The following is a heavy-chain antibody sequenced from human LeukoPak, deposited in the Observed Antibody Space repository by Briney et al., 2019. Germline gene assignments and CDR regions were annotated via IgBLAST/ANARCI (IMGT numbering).Heavy chain of an antibody. D-gene: IGHD3-3*01. CDR1: GASISTIISY. J-gene: IGHJ4*02. V-gene: IGHV4-61*05. Sequence: PSETLSLTCTVSGASISTIISYWGWIRQTPGKGLEWIGYIYYSGSTNYNPSLKSRVTISVDTSKNQFSLKLSSVTAADTAVYYCASTIFGVVTNAYYFDYWGQGTLVTVSS. CDR2: IYYSGST. CDR3: ASTIFGVVTNAYYFDY.